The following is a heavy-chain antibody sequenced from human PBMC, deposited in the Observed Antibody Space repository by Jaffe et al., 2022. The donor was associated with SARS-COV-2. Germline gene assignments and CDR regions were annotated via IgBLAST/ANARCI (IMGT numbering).Heavy chain of an antibody. CDR1: GYSFSSYG. V-gene: IGHV1-18*01. CDR3: ARAPSLFWSGFYTL. Sequence: QVQLVQSAAEVKKPGASVEVSCKASGYSFSSYGVSWVRQAPGQGLEWMGWINADNGDARYAQYLQDRVTMTTDTSTNTAYMELRSLRSDDTAVYYCARAPSLFWSGFYTLWGQGTPVTVS. CDR2: INADNGDA. D-gene: IGHD3-3*01. J-gene: IGHJ4*02.